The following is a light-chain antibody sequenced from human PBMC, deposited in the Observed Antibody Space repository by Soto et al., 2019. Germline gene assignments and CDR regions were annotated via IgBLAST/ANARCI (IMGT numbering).Light chain of an antibody. CDR3: QQRSDWPAT. V-gene: IGKV3-11*01. J-gene: IGKJ4*01. CDR1: QSVGDS. CDR2: DSS. Sequence: EIVLTQSPATLSLSPGERATLSCRASQSVGDSFAWYQQKPGQAPRLLIYDSSNRATGIPARFSGSGSGTDFTLTISSQEPEDFAVYYCQQRSDWPATFGGGTKLEIK.